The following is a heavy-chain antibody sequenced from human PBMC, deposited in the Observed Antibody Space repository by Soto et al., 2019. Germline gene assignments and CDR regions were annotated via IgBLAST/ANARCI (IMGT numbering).Heavy chain of an antibody. CDR2: ISYDGSNK. CDR3: AKAYSGSYYYYYGMDV. D-gene: IGHD1-26*01. J-gene: IGHJ6*01. Sequence: SLRLSCAASGFTFSSYGMHWVRQAPGKGLEWVAVISYDGSNKYYADSVKGRFTISRDNSKNTLYLQMNSLRAEDTAVYYCAKAYSGSYYYYYGMDVWG. CDR1: GFTFSSYG. V-gene: IGHV3-30*18.